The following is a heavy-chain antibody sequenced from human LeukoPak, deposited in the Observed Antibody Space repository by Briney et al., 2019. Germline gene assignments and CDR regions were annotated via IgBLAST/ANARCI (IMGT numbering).Heavy chain of an antibody. CDR2: ISGSGGST. D-gene: IGHD3-3*02. V-gene: IGHV3-23*01. J-gene: IGHJ6*02. CDR1: GFTFSSYA. CDR3: ARSFSFYYYGMDV. Sequence: GGSLRLSCAASGFTFSSYAMSWARQAPGKGLEWVSAISGSGGSTYYADSVKGRFTISRDNSKNTLYLQMNSLRAEDTAVYYCARSFSFYYYGMDVWGQGTTVTVSS.